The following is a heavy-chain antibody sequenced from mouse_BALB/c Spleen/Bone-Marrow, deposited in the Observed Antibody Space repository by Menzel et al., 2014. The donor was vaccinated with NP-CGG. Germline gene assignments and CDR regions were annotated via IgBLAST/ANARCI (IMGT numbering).Heavy chain of an antibody. D-gene: IGHD1-3*01. CDR3: DRQEFAIYWYFDV. Sequence: EVQLQQSGAELVKPGASVKLSCSASGFNIKDTYMHWVKQRPEQGLEWFGRIDPANGNTKYDPKFQDKATITADTSSNTVDLQLSSLTIEDTAAYYCDRQEFAIYWYFDVWGAGTTVTVSS. CDR1: GFNIKDTY. CDR2: IDPANGNT. V-gene: IGHV14-3*02. J-gene: IGHJ1*01.